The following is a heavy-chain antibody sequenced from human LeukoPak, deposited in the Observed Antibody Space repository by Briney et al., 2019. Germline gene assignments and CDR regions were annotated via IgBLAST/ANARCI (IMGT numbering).Heavy chain of an antibody. J-gene: IGHJ5*02. CDR3: AREGYCSSTSCYYAYNWFDP. CDR2: IYYSGST. D-gene: IGHD2-2*01. CDR1: GGSISSYY. Sequence: PSETLSLTCTVSGGSISSYYWSWIRQPPGKGLEWIGYIYYSGSTNYNPSLKSRVTISVDTSKNQFSLKLSSVTAADTAVYYCAREGYCSSTSCYYAYNWFDPWGQGTLVTVSS. V-gene: IGHV4-59*12.